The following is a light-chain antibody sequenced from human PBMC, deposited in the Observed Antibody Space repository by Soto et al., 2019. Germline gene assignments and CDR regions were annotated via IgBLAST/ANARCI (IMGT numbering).Light chain of an antibody. CDR3: QQRSNWPSLT. CDR2: DAS. Sequence: DIEMTESPPILSVSPGERAILSCRASQSVGSYLAWYQHKPGQAPRLLISDASNRATGIPARFSGSGSETDFTLTISSLEPEDSAVYYCQQRSNWPSLTFGGGTKVDIK. CDR1: QSVGSY. J-gene: IGKJ4*01. V-gene: IGKV3-11*01.